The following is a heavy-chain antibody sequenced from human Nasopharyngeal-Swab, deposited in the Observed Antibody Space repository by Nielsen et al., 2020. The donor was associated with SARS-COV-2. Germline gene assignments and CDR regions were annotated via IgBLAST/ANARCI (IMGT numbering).Heavy chain of an antibody. V-gene: IGHV3-66*02. Sequence: GGSLRLSCAASGFTVSSNYMSWVRQAPGKGLEWVSVIYSGGSTYYADSVKGRFTISRDNSKNTLYLQMNSLRAEDTAVYYCARDRGGYGDYVDHWGQGTLVTVSS. D-gene: IGHD3-16*01. CDR2: IYSGGST. CDR3: ARDRGGYGDYVDH. CDR1: GFTVSSNY. J-gene: IGHJ4*02.